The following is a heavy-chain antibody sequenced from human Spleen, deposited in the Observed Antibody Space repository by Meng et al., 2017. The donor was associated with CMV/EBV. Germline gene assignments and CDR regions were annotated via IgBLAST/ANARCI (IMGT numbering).Heavy chain of an antibody. J-gene: IGHJ1*01. D-gene: IGHD3-16*02. CDR1: GFTFSSYA. CDR3: ASEGYKH. Sequence: EGQLVGSGGGLVQPGGSLRLSCAASGFTFSSYAMSWVRQAPGKGLEWVSVIYSGGSTYYADSVKGRFTISRDNSKNTLYLQMNSLRAEDTAVYYCASEGYKHWGQGTLVTVSS. CDR2: IYSGGST. V-gene: IGHV3-66*01.